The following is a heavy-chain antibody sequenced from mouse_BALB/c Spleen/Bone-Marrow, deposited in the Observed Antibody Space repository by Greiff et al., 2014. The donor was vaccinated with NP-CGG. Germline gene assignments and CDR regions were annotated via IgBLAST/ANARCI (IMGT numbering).Heavy chain of an antibody. CDR1: GYSFTSYY. D-gene: IGHD6-2*01. V-gene: IGHV1S135*01. J-gene: IGHJ1*01. Sequence: EVQLQQSGPELMKPGASVKISCKASGYSFTSYYMHWVKQSHGKSLEWIGYTDPFNGGTSYDQKFKGKATLTVDKSSSTAYMHLSSLTSEDSAVYYCAPLSRYFDVWGAGTTVTVSS. CDR3: APLSRYFDV. CDR2: TDPFNGGT.